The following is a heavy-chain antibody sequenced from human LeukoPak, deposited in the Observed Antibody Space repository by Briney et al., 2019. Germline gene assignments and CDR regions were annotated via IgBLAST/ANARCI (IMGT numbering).Heavy chain of an antibody. Sequence: GGSLRLSCAASGFTFSLYAMHWVRQTPGRGLEWVAVVSSDGTNKYFADSVRGRFTISRANSKSTLYLQMNSLRAEDSGVYYCAKDFVDTTGGYGYFDFWGQGSLVTVSS. J-gene: IGHJ4*02. D-gene: IGHD6-19*01. CDR3: AKDFVDTTGGYGYFDF. CDR2: VSSDGTNK. CDR1: GFTFSLYA. V-gene: IGHV3-30*18.